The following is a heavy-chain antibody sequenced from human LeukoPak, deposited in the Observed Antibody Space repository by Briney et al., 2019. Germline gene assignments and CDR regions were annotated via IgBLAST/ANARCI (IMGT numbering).Heavy chain of an antibody. J-gene: IGHJ6*02. CDR2: IYYSGNT. CDR3: ASLRFSMVRGVTHYYYGMDV. Sequence: PSETLSLTCTVSGVSVSSGSYYWSWIRQPPGKGLECIGYIYYSGNTNSNPSLKSRVTISVDTSKNQFSLKLSSVTAADTAVYYCASLRFSMVRGVTHYYYGMDVWGQGTTVTVSS. D-gene: IGHD3-10*01. V-gene: IGHV4-61*01. CDR1: GVSVSSGSYY.